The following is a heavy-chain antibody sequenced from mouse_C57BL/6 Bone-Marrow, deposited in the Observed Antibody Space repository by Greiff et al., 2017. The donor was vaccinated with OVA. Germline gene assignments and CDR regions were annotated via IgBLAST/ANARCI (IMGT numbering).Heavy chain of an antibody. CDR3: TELTGCAY. D-gene: IGHD4-1*01. V-gene: IGHV1-15*01. CDR2: IDPETGGT. J-gene: IGHJ3*01. CDR1: GEKGKEEE. Sequence: QVQLQQSGAELVRPGASVTLSGKEEGEKGKEEETHWVKQTPVHGLEWIGAIDPETGGTAYNQKFKGKAILTADKSSSTAYMELRSRTSEDSAVYYCTELTGCAYWGQGTLVTVSA.